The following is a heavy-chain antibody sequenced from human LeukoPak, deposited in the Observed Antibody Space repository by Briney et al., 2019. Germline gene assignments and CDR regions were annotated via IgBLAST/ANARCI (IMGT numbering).Heavy chain of an antibody. V-gene: IGHV1-69*13. CDR3: ARVQLSPYYGDYVDY. D-gene: IGHD4-17*01. CDR2: IIPIFGTA. Sequence: SVKVSCKTSGGTFSSYAISWVRQAPGQGLEWMGGIIPIFGTANYAQKFQGRVTITADESTSTAYMELSSLRSEDTAVYYCARVQLSPYYGDYVDYWGQGTLVTVSS. CDR1: GGTFSSYA. J-gene: IGHJ4*02.